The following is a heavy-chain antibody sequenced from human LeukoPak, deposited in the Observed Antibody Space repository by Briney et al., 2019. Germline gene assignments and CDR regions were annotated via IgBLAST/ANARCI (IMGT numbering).Heavy chain of an antibody. CDR2: IKNDGSDK. J-gene: IGHJ4*02. CDR1: GFSFSAAW. CDR3: VNLGYSD. D-gene: IGHD5-12*01. Sequence: GGALRLSCEASGFSFSAAWMTWVRQAPGKGLEWVATIKNDGSDKYYVDSVKGRFTLSRDNAKNLVYLQMNSLRVEDTAVYYCVNLGYSDGGQGTLVTVSS. V-gene: IGHV3-7*01.